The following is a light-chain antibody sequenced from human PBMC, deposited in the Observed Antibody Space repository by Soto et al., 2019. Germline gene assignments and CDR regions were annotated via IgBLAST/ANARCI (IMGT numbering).Light chain of an antibody. V-gene: IGKV3-15*01. J-gene: IGKJ3*01. CDR2: GAS. CDR3: QQYQNWPLT. CDR1: QNVGSN. Sequence: EIVMTQSPATLSVSAGERATLSCRASQNVGSNLAWYQQKPGQAPSLLIYGASTRATAFPARFSGSGSGTEFTLTISSLQSEDFAVYFCQQYQNWPLTFGPGTKVDVK.